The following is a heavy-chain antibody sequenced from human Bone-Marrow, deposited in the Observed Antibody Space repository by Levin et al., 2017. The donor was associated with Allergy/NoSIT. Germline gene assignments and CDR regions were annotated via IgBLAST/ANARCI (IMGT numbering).Heavy chain of an antibody. CDR3: ARDQFRRATIGARWFDP. D-gene: IGHD5-24*01. V-gene: IGHV3-7*01. Sequence: PGGSLRLFCAASGFTFSNSWMSWVRQAPGKGLEWVANIKEDGSEKYYVDSVKGRFTISRDNAKNSLFVQMNSLRVEDTAVYYCARDQFRRATIGARWFDPWGQGTLVTVSS. J-gene: IGHJ5*02. CDR1: GFTFSNSW. CDR2: IKEDGSEK.